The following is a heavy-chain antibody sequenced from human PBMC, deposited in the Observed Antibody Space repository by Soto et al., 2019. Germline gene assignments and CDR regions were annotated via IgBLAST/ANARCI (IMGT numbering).Heavy chain of an antibody. CDR3: ARDFADYSNHWYYFDY. D-gene: IGHD4-4*01. CDR1: GFTFSRYG. CDR2: IWYDGSDK. Sequence: QVPLVESGGGVVQPGRSLTLSCAASGFTFSRYGMHWVRQAPGKGLEWVALIWYDGSDKYYADSVKGRFIISRDNSKSTLYLQMNSLRAEDTAVYYCARDFADYSNHWYYFDYWGQGTLVTVSS. J-gene: IGHJ4*02. V-gene: IGHV3-33*01.